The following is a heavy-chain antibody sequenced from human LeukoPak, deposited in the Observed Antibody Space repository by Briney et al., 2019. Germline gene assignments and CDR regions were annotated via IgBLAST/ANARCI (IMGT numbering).Heavy chain of an antibody. J-gene: IGHJ4*02. Sequence: GRSLRLSCAASGIAFSDVWMTWVRQAPGKGLEWVGRIKSKADGGTTDYAAPVKGRFSISGDDSKNTVYLQMDSLEAEDTAVYYCAAFSKGFWGQGTLVTVSS. CDR2: IKSKADGGTT. V-gene: IGHV3-15*01. CDR3: AAFSKGF. CDR1: GIAFSDVW.